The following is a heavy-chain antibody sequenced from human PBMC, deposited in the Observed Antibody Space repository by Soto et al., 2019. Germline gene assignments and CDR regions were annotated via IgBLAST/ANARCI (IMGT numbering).Heavy chain of an antibody. CDR1: GGSISRYY. J-gene: IGHJ4*02. V-gene: IGHV4-59*01. Sequence: PXETLSVTCSFSGGSISRYYWSWIRQSPGKGLEWIGYIYYSGSTNYNPSLKSRVTISVDTSKNQFSLKLSSVTAADTAVYYCARGYCSGGNCYRFNFDYSGQGTLVTVS. CDR2: IYYSGST. CDR3: ARGYCSGGNCYRFNFDY. D-gene: IGHD2-15*01.